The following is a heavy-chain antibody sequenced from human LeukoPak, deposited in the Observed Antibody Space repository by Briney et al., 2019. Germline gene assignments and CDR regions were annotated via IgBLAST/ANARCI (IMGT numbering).Heavy chain of an antibody. CDR1: GYTFTSYD. V-gene: IGHV1-8*01. Sequence: GASVKVSCKASGYTFTSYDINWVRQATGQGLEWMGWMNPNSGNTGYAQKFQGRVTMTRNTSISTAYMELSSLRSEDTAVYYCARGLSDYYGSGSVWFDPWGQGTLVTVSS. D-gene: IGHD3-10*01. CDR3: ARGLSDYYGSGSVWFDP. J-gene: IGHJ5*02. CDR2: MNPNSGNT.